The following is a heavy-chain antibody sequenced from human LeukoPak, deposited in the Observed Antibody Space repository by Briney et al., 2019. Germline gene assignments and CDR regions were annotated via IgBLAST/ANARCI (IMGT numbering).Heavy chain of an antibody. D-gene: IGHD4-11*01. J-gene: IGHJ6*03. Sequence: SETLSLTCTVSGGSISSYYWSWIRQPPGEGLKWIGYIYYSGSTNYNPSLKSRVTISVDTSKNQFSLKLSSVTAADTAVYYCATTTVTTGYYYYMDVWGKGTTVTVSS. CDR3: ATTTVTTGYYYYMDV. CDR1: GGSISSYY. CDR2: IYYSGST. V-gene: IGHV4-59*01.